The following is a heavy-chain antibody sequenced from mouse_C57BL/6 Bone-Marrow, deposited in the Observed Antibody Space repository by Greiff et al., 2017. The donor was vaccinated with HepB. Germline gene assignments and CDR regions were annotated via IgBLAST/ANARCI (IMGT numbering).Heavy chain of an antibody. CDR1: GYTFTSYN. D-gene: IGHD1-1*01. Sequence: LQQSGAELVRPGASVKMSCKASGYTFTSYNMHWVKQTPRQGLEWIGAIYPGNGDTSYNQKFKGKATLTVDKSSSTAYMQLSSLTSEDSAVYFCARSSYYYGSPWFAYWGQGTLVTVSA. CDR2: IYPGNGDT. J-gene: IGHJ3*01. V-gene: IGHV1-12*01. CDR3: ARSSYYYGSPWFAY.